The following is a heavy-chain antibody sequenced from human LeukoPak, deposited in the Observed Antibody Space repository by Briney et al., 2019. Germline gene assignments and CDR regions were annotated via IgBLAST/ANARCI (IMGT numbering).Heavy chain of an antibody. CDR3: ARDGNGYYSFDQ. D-gene: IGHD3-22*01. CDR1: GFTFSNNY. V-gene: IGHV3-53*01. J-gene: IGHJ4*02. CDR2: IYNRTT. Sequence: TGVSLRLSCAASGFTFSNNYMSWVRQAPGKGLEWVSVIYNRTTDYIDSVKGRFTIPRDNSKNTLYLQMNNLRAEDTAVYYCARDGNGYYSFDQWGQGTLVT.